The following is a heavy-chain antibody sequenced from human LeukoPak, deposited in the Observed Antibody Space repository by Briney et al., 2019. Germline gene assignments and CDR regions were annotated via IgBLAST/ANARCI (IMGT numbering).Heavy chain of an antibody. CDR3: TRGPPGAEVALPIDY. Sequence: GGSLRLSCAGSGFSFSSYVMIWVRQAPGKGLEWVSGITGSGSRTDYADSVKGRFTISRDNSKHTLNLQMNSLRVDDTAVYYCTRGPPGAEVALPIDYWGQGTLVTVSS. J-gene: IGHJ4*02. V-gene: IGHV3-23*01. CDR2: ITGSGSRT. CDR1: GFSFSSYV. D-gene: IGHD5-12*01.